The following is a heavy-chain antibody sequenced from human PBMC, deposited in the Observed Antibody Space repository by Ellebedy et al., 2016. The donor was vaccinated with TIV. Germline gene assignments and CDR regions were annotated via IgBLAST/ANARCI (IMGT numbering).Heavy chain of an antibody. J-gene: IGHJ4*02. D-gene: IGHD2-15*01. CDR1: GFTFSSYG. Sequence: GGSLRLSXAASGFTFSSYGMHWVRQAPGKGLEWVAVISYDGSNKYYADSVKGRFTISRDNSKNTLYLQMNSLRAEDTAVYYCAKDQWSARLSETDYWGQGTLVTVSS. CDR2: ISYDGSNK. CDR3: AKDQWSARLSETDY. V-gene: IGHV3-30*18.